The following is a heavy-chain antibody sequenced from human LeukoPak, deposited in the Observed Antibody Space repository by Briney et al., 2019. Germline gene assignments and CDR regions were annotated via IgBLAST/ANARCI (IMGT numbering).Heavy chain of an antibody. V-gene: IGHV4-31*03. D-gene: IGHD3-16*02. Sequence: SQTLSLTCTVSGGSISSGGYYWSWLRQHPGKGLEWLGYIYYSGSTYYNPSLKSRVTISVDTSKNQFSLKLSSVTAADTAVYYCARRSPDYVWGSYRPYFDYWGQGTLVTVSS. J-gene: IGHJ4*02. CDR1: GGSISSGGYY. CDR2: IYYSGST. CDR3: ARRSPDYVWGSYRPYFDY.